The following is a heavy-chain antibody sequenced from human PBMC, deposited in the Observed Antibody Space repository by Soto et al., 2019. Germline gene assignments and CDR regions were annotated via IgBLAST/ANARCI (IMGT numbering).Heavy chain of an antibody. Sequence: PGGSLRLSCAASGFTFSSYGMHWVRQAPGKGLEWVAVISYDGSNKYYADSVKGRFTISRDNSKNTLSLQLNSLRAEDTAVYYCAKVQDRGVTISPPDYWGQGTLVTVS. V-gene: IGHV3-30*18. J-gene: IGHJ4*02. CDR3: AKVQDRGVTISPPDY. CDR2: ISYDGSNK. D-gene: IGHD3-10*01. CDR1: GFTFSSYG.